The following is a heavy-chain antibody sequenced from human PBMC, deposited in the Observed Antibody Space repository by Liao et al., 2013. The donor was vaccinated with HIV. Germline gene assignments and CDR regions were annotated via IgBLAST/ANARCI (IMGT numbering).Heavy chain of an antibody. J-gene: IGHJ4*02. V-gene: IGHV4-4*07. CDR3: AGRFEDTAMVYDY. Sequence: QLQLQESGPGLVKPSETLSLTCTVSGGSTDNYYWTWIRQPAGEGLEWIGRVWSSGSTNYNPSLKRRVTVSLDTSKNQFSLKLTSVTAADTAVYYCAGRFEDTAMVYDYWGQGTLIIVSS. D-gene: IGHD5-18*01. CDR2: VWSSGST. CDR1: GGSTDNYY.